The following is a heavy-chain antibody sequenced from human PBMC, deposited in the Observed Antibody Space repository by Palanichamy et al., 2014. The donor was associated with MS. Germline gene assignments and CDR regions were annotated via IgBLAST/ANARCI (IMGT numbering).Heavy chain of an antibody. Sequence: EVQLVESGGGLVQPGGSLRLSCAASGFTFGTCGMGWVRQAPGKGLEWVSGITSSGATTYYADPVRGRFTISRDNAMSTLYLQMNSLRAEDTAVYYCAKRPSDDYGEFDYWGQGTLVTVSS. CDR1: GFTFGTCG. J-gene: IGHJ4*02. CDR2: ITSSGATT. D-gene: IGHD4-17*01. CDR3: AKRPSDDYGEFDY. V-gene: IGHV3-23*04.